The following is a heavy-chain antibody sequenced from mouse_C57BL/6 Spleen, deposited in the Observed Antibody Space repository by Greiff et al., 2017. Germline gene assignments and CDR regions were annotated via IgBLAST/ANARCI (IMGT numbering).Heavy chain of an antibody. Sequence: EVKLMESGGGLVKPGGSLKLSCAASGFTFSSYAMSWVRQTPEKRLEWVATISDGGSYTYYPDNVKGRFTISRDNAKNNLYLQMSHLKSEDTAVYYCARDDSNYSYYFDYWGQGTTLTVSS. D-gene: IGHD2-5*01. CDR2: ISDGGSYT. V-gene: IGHV5-4*01. J-gene: IGHJ2*01. CDR1: GFTFSSYA. CDR3: ARDDSNYSYYFDY.